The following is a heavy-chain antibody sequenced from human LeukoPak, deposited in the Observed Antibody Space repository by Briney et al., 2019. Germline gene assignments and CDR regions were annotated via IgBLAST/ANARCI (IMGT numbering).Heavy chain of an antibody. J-gene: IGHJ4*02. CDR3: ARDSSSGWPTTVDY. V-gene: IGHV1-2*02. CDR2: INPNSGGT. D-gene: IGHD6-19*01. CDR1: GYTFTGYY. Sequence: GASVKVSCKASGYTFTGYYMHWVRQAPGQGLEWMGWINPNSGGTNYAQKFQGRATMTRDTSISTAYMELSRLRSDDTAVYYCARDSSSGWPTTVDYWGQGTLVTVSS.